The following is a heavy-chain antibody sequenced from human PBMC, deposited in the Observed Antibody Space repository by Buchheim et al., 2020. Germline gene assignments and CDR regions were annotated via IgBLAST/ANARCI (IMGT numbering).Heavy chain of an antibody. CDR3: ARDSRGYCSSTSCYTTGWFDP. CDR1: GFTFSSYG. V-gene: IGHV3-33*01. D-gene: IGHD2-2*02. Sequence: QVQLVESGGGVVQPGRSLRLSCAASGFTFSSYGMHWVRQAPGKGLEWVAVIWNDGSTKYYADSVKGRFTISRDTSDTRLYLQRNSLRDEDTAVYYCARDSRGYCSSTSCYTTGWFDPWGQGTL. CDR2: IWNDGSTK. J-gene: IGHJ5*02.